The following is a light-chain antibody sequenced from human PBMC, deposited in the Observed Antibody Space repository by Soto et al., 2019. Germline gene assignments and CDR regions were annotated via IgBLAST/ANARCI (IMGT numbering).Light chain of an antibody. CDR1: QSIGTF. CDR3: QQSYTTPQLT. J-gene: IGKJ4*01. CDR2: SAS. V-gene: IGKV1-39*01. Sequence: DIQMTQSPSSLSASVGDRVTITCRASQSIGTFLIWYQHKPGKAPRRLIYSASTLQSGVPSRFRRSGSGTDFTLTISSLQPEDFATYYCQQSYTTPQLTFCGGTRVEI.